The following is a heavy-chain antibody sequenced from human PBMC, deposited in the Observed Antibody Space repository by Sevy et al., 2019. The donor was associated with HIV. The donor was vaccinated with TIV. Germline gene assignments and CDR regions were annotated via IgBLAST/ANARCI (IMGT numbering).Heavy chain of an antibody. CDR2: IYNRENT. V-gene: IGHV4-61*02. Sequence: SETLSLTCTVSGDSIGSGDYYWSWIRQPAGKGLEWIGRIYNRENTNYNPSLKSRVTMSVDTSKNQFSLRLSSVTAADTAVYYCARGGEKSYDYVWGTYPFDYWGQGTLVTVSS. D-gene: IGHD3-16*02. CDR1: GDSIGSGDYY. J-gene: IGHJ4*02. CDR3: ARGGEKSYDYVWGTYPFDY.